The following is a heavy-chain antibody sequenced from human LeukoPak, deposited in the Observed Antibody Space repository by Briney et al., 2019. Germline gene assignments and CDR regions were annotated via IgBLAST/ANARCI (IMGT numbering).Heavy chain of an antibody. CDR1: GFTFSAYS. CDR2: ISSRSFTI. Sequence: GGSLRLSCAASGFTFSAYSMNWVRQAPGKGLDWVSYISSRSFTIYYADSVKGRFTISRDNAKNTLYLQMNSLRAEDTAVYYCARDLTGAVFDYWGQGTLVTVSS. D-gene: IGHD1-26*01. CDR3: ARDLTGAVFDY. V-gene: IGHV3-48*01. J-gene: IGHJ4*02.